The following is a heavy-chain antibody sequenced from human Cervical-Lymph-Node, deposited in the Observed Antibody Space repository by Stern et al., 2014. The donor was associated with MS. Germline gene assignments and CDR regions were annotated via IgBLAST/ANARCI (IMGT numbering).Heavy chain of an antibody. CDR3: ASSVGELIPEAV. V-gene: IGHV1-69*01. J-gene: IGHJ6*02. CDR1: GGTFSSFA. CDR2: IIPMFGTA. Sequence: VQLVESGAEVKKPGSSGRVSCKASGGTFSSFAISWVRQAPGQGLEWMGGIIPMFGTANYAQKFQGRVTITADDSTTTAYMEVNSLRSEDTAVYYCASSVGELIPEAVWGQGTTVTV. D-gene: IGHD3-10*01.